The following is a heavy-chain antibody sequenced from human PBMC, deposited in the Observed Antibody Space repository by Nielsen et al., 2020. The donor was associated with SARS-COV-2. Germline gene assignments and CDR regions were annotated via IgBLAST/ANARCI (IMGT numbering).Heavy chain of an antibody. D-gene: IGHD5-18*01. CDR3: ARGGYNIYDFDY. Sequence: SRVNISVDTSKNQFSLKLSSVTAADTAIYYCARGGYNIYDFDYWGRGTLVTVSS. J-gene: IGHJ4*02. V-gene: IGHV4-59*09.